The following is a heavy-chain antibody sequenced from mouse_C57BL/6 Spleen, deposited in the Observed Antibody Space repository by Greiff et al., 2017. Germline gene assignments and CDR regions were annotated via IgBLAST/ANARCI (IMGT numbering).Heavy chain of an antibody. CDR1: GYAFSSSW. J-gene: IGHJ2*01. CDR2: IYPGDGDT. CDR3: ARGVNWDFDY. V-gene: IGHV1-82*01. Sequence: VKLQQSGPELVKPGASVKISCKASGYAFSSSWMNWVKQRPGKGLEWIGRIYPGDGDTNYNGKFKGKATLTADKSSSTAYMQLSSLTSEDSAVYFCARGVNWDFDYWGQGTTLTVSS. D-gene: IGHD4-1*01.